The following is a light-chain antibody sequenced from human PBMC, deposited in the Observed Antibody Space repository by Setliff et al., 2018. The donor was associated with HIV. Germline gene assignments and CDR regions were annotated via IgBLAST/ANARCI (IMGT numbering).Light chain of an antibody. J-gene: IGLJ1*01. CDR1: SSDVGTYNA. CDR3: SSHTRSSSYV. V-gene: IGLV2-14*01. Sequence: QSALTQPASVSGSPGQSITISCTGTSSDVGTYNAVYWYQQHPGKAPKLMIYDVSTRPSGVSNRFSGSKSGFTASLTISGLQAEDEADYYCSSHTRSSSYVFGTGTKVTVL. CDR2: DVS.